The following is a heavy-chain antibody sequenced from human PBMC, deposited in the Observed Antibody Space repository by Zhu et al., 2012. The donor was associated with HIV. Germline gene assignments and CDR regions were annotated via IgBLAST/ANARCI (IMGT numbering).Heavy chain of an antibody. Sequence: QVQLRESGPGLVKPSETLSLTCSVSGGSTNSHYWNWIRQPPGKGLEWIGYAFYTGTTNYNPSLKSRVTISLDMSKNQFSLKLTSVTAADTAVYYCARLRDTSGYYYPFDYWGQGSLVTVSS. J-gene: IGHJ4*02. CDR3: ARLRDTSGYYYPFDY. V-gene: IGHV4-59*11. CDR2: AFYTGTT. CDR1: GGSTNSHY. D-gene: IGHD3-22*01.